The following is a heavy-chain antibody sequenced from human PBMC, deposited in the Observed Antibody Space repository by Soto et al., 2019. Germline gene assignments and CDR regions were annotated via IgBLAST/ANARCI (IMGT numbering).Heavy chain of an antibody. CDR3: ARVIAPYYSDSSGWYFDS. J-gene: IGHJ4*02. D-gene: IGHD3-22*01. CDR1: GGSVSGYY. CDR2: IYTSGST. Sequence: SETLSLTCTVSGGSVSGYYWSWVRQPAGKGLEWIGRIYTSGSTNYNPSLRSRVTMSLDSSKNQFSLKLNSVTAADTAVYYCARVIAPYYSDSSGWYFDSWGQGALVTVSS. V-gene: IGHV4-4*07.